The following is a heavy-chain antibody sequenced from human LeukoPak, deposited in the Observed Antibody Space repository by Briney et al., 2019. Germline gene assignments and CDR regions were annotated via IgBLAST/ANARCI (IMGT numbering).Heavy chain of an antibody. Sequence: ASVKVSCKASGYTFTGYYMHWVRQAPGQGLEWMGWINPNSGGTNYAQKFQGRVTMTRDTSISTAYMELSRLRSDDTAVYYCASRIDMYYYYGMDVWGQGTTVTVSS. D-gene: IGHD3-9*01. V-gene: IGHV1-2*02. CDR1: GYTFTGYY. CDR3: ASRIDMYYYYGMDV. CDR2: INPNSGGT. J-gene: IGHJ6*02.